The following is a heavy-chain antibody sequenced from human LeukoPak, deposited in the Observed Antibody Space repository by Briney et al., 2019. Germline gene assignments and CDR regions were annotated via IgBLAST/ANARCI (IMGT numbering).Heavy chain of an antibody. Sequence: GSLRLSCAASGFTFISYAMSWVRQAPGKGLEWVSAISGSGGSTYYADSVKGRFTISRDNSRDTLYLQMNSLRAEDTAVYYCAKGYYDYVWGSYYFDYWGQGTLVTVSS. J-gene: IGHJ4*02. CDR2: ISGSGGST. D-gene: IGHD3-16*01. CDR3: AKGYYDYVWGSYYFDY. V-gene: IGHV3-23*01. CDR1: GFTFISYA.